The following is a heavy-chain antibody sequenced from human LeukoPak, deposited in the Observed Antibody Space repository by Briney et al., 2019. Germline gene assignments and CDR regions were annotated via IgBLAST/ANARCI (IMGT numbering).Heavy chain of an antibody. D-gene: IGHD6-19*01. CDR2: ISGSGGST. Sequence: GGSLRLSCAASGFTFSSYAMSWVRQAPGKGLGWVSAISGSGGSTYYADSVKGRFTISRDNSKNTLYLQMNSLRAEDTAVYYCAKGPKWQWLGNYFDYWGQGTLVTVSS. V-gene: IGHV3-23*01. CDR3: AKGPKWQWLGNYFDY. CDR1: GFTFSSYA. J-gene: IGHJ4*02.